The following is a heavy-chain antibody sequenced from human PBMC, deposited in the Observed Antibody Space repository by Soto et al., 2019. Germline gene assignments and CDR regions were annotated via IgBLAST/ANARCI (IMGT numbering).Heavy chain of an antibody. CDR3: TRAESPNIAYFFDY. CDR1: GFTFGNYA. CDR2: IRNQTYSGAT. J-gene: IGHJ4*02. V-gene: IGHV3-49*04. Sequence: WVLRLSCTASGFTFGNYAINWVRQAPAKGLEWVGLIRNQTYSGATEYAASMKGRFTISKDDSKNIAYLQMNSLKTEDSAVYYGTRAESPNIAYFFDYWGQGTLVTVSS.